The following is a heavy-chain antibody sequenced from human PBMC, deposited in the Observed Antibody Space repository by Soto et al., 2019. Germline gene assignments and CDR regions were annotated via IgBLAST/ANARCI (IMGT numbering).Heavy chain of an antibody. V-gene: IGHV1-46*02. CDR3: ARGLAPDVVTAQDS. Sequence: QVHLVQSGAEVKKPGAAVKLSCKASGYNFNKYYVNWVRQAPGQGLEWMGIVKRSDGRKSYAQKFQGRGTMTRDKSTSTAYMELGSLRAEDTAVYYCARGLAPDVVTAQDSWGQGTLVTVSS. D-gene: IGHD2-21*02. CDR1: GYNFNKYY. J-gene: IGHJ4*02. CDR2: VKRSDGRK.